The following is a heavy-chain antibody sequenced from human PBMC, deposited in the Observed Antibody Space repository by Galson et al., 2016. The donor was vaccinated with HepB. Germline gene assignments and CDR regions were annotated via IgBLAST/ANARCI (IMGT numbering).Heavy chain of an antibody. Sequence: SLRLSCAASGFTFSSNAMSWVRQAPGKGLEWVSGISGTVSATYYADAVTGRFTISRDNSKNTLYLQMNSLRAEDTGLYYGTKGGRVTATQEYYFDYWGQGTLVTVSS. D-gene: IGHD2-21*02. CDR2: ISGTVSAT. J-gene: IGHJ4*02. V-gene: IGHV3-23*01. CDR1: GFTFSSNA. CDR3: TKGGRVTATQEYYFDY.